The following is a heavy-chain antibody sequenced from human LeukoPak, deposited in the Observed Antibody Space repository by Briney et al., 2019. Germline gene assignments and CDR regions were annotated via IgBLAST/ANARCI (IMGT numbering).Heavy chain of an antibody. CDR3: ARDRTAAKNRFDY. Sequence: GGSLRLSCAASGFTFSSYEMNWVRQAPGKGLEWVSYISSSGSTIYYADSVKGRFTISRDNAKNSLYLQMNSLRVEDTAVYYCARDRTAAKNRFDYWGQGTLVTVSS. CDR2: ISSSGSTI. CDR1: GFTFSSYE. V-gene: IGHV3-48*03. J-gene: IGHJ4*02. D-gene: IGHD6-13*01.